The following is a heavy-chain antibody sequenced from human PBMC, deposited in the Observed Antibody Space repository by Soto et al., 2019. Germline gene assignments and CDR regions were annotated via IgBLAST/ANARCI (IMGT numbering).Heavy chain of an antibody. Sequence: EVQLLESGGGLVQPGGSLRLSCAASGFTFSSYAMSWVRQAPGKGREWVSAISGSGGNTYYADSVKGRFTISRDHSKNTLYLQMNSLRAEDTAVYYCAKDNSGSYFPYNWFDPWGQGTLVTVSS. CDR1: GFTFSSYA. CDR2: ISGSGGNT. D-gene: IGHD1-26*01. V-gene: IGHV3-23*01. CDR3: AKDNSGSYFPYNWFDP. J-gene: IGHJ5*02.